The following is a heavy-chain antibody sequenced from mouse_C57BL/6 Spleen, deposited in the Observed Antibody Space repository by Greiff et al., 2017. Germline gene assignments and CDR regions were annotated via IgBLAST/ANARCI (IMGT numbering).Heavy chain of an antibody. Sequence: EVKLVESGGGLVKPGGSLKLSCAASGFTFSSYAMSWVRQTPEKRLEWVANISDGGSYTYYPDNVKGRFTISRDNAKNNLYLQMSHLKAEDTAMYYCARALDGYGAMDYWGQGTSVTVSS. CDR3: ARALDGYGAMDY. D-gene: IGHD2-2*01. CDR2: ISDGGSYT. CDR1: GFTFSSYA. J-gene: IGHJ4*01. V-gene: IGHV5-4*03.